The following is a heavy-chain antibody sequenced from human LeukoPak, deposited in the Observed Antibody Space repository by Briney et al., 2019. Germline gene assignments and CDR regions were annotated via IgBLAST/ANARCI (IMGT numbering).Heavy chain of an antibody. CDR1: GGSISSSSYY. Sequence: SETLSLTCTVSGGSISSSSYYWGWLRQPPGEGLEWIGSIYYSGSTYYNPSLKSRVTISVDTSKNQFSLKLSSATAADTAVYYCARSLLGATSRIFIYWGQGTLVTVSS. V-gene: IGHV4-39*01. CDR3: ARSLLGATSRIFIY. J-gene: IGHJ4*02. D-gene: IGHD1-26*01. CDR2: IYYSGST.